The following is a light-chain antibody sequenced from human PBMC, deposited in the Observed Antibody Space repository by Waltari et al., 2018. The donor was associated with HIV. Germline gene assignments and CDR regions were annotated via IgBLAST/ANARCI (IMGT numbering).Light chain of an antibody. CDR1: FSNVGSHT. V-gene: IGLV1-44*01. CDR2: TTN. Sequence: QSILTPPPSTSGTPGQGVTTPCSGSFSNVGSHTVNWFQHLPGTAPKLLIYTTNQRPSGVPYRFVGSKSVTSASLAISWLQSEYEAVYYCASWDANLNGIVFGGWTNLAGL. CDR3: ASWDANLNGIV. J-gene: IGLJ3*02.